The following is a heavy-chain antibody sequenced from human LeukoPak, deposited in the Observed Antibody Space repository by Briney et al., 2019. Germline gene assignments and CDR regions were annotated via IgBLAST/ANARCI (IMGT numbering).Heavy chain of an antibody. CDR2: IWHDGSNR. Sequence: PGGSLRLSCAASGFIFSTYGMHWVRQAPGKGLEWVAVIWHDGSNRHYADSVKGRFTISRDSPKSTLYLQMNSLRAEDTAVYYCVRVVTVSNTDPAFDIWGQGTLVTVSS. CDR3: VRVVTVSNTDPAFDI. J-gene: IGHJ3*02. D-gene: IGHD2-21*02. V-gene: IGHV3-33*01. CDR1: GFIFSTYG.